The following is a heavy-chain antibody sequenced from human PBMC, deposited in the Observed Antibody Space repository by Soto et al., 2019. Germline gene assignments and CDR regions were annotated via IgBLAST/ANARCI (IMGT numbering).Heavy chain of an antibody. CDR3: AKNGRFLEWLLMGLIDY. CDR2: ISGSGGST. D-gene: IGHD3-3*01. Sequence: EVQLLESGGGLVQPGGPLRLSCAASGLPFSAYARGWVRRAPGKGLEWDSAISGSGGSTYYADSVKGRFTISRDNSKNTLYLQMNSLRAEDTAVYYCAKNGRFLEWLLMGLIDYWGQGTLVTVSS. J-gene: IGHJ4*02. V-gene: IGHV3-23*01. CDR1: GLPFSAYA.